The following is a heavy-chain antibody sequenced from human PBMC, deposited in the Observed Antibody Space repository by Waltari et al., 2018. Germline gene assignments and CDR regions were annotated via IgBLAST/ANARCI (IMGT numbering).Heavy chain of an antibody. CDR2: SYYTGST. CDR1: GGSSSGCY. Sequence: QVQLQESGSSLLKPSETLSLICTVPGGSSSGCYWSWVRQPPGKGLDWIGYSYYTGSTNFNPSLKSRVTMSVDTSKNQFSLQLSSVTAADTAFYYCARGGGGDWEWFDPWGQGTLVTVSS. D-gene: IGHD2-21*02. V-gene: IGHV4-59*01. CDR3: ARGGGGDWEWFDP. J-gene: IGHJ5*02.